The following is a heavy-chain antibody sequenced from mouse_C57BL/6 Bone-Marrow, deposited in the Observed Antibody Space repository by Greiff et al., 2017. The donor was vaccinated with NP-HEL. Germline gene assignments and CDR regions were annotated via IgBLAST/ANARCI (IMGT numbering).Heavy chain of an antibody. V-gene: IGHV5-6*01. CDR1: GFTFSSYG. J-gene: IGHJ3*01. Sequence: EVQVVESGGDLVKPGGSLKLSCAASGFTFSSYGMSWVRQTPDKRLEWVATISSGGSYTYYPDSVKGRFTISRDNAKNTLYLQMSSLKSEDTAMYYCATQPIYYDYDGLFFAYWGQGTLVTVSA. D-gene: IGHD2-4*01. CDR3: ATQPIYYDYDGLFFAY. CDR2: ISSGGSYT.